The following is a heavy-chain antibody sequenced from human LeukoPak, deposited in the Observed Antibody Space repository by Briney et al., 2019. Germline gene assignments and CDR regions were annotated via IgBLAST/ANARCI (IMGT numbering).Heavy chain of an antibody. D-gene: IGHD6-6*01. CDR3: ARDSEYSISLYNWFDP. Sequence: GGSLRLSCAASGFTFSSYSMSWVRQAPGKGLEWVANIKQGGSEKYYVDSVKGRFTISRDNAKNSLYLQMNSLRAEDTAVYYCARDSEYSISLYNWFDPWGQGTLVTVSS. J-gene: IGHJ5*02. V-gene: IGHV3-7*01. CDR2: IKQGGSEK. CDR1: GFTFSSYS.